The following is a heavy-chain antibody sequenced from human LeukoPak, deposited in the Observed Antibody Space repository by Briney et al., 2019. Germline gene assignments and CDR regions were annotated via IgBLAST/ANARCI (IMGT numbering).Heavy chain of an antibody. CDR2: IIPIFGTA. J-gene: IGHJ6*02. Sequence: ASVKVSCKASGGTFSSYAISWVRQAPGQGLEWMGGIIPIFGTANYAQKFQGRVTITADESTSTAYMELSSLRSEDTAVYYCASALSSGWTYYGMDVWGQGITVTVSS. CDR1: GGTFSSYA. CDR3: ASALSSGWTYYGMDV. D-gene: IGHD6-19*01. V-gene: IGHV1-69*13.